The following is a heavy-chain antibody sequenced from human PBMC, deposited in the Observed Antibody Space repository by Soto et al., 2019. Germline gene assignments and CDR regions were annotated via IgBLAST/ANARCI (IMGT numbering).Heavy chain of an antibody. Sequence: PGESLKISCKGSGYSFTSYWIGWVRQMPGKGLEWMGIIYPGDSDTRYSPSFQGQVTISADKPISTAYLQWSSLKASDTAMYYCARPSTYYGSGSYYLSGGMDVWGQGTTVTVSS. D-gene: IGHD3-10*01. CDR3: ARPSTYYGSGSYYLSGGMDV. J-gene: IGHJ6*02. CDR1: GYSFTSYW. CDR2: IYPGDSDT. V-gene: IGHV5-51*01.